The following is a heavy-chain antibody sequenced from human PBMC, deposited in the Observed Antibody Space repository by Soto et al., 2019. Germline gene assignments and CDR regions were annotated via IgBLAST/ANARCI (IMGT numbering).Heavy chain of an antibody. J-gene: IGHJ6*02. CDR3: ARGVPSRYDFWSGYPSFGMDA. D-gene: IGHD3-3*01. CDR1: GFTFSSYW. V-gene: IGHV3-74*01. CDR2: IKSDGSGT. Sequence: GGSLRLSCAASGFTFSSYWMHWVRQAPGKGLVWVSRIKSDGSGTYYADSVKGRLTISRDNAKNTLYLQMNSLRAEDTAVYYCARGVPSRYDFWSGYPSFGMDAWGQGTTVTVSS.